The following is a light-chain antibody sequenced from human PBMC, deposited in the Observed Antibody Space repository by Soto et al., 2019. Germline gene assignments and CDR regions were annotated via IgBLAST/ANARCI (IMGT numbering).Light chain of an antibody. CDR1: QSVSSN. J-gene: IGKJ2*01. CDR2: GAS. Sequence: EIVMTQSPATLSVSPGERATVSCRASQSVSSNLAWYQQKPGQAPRLLIYGASTRATGIPARFRGSGSGTEFTPTIGSLQSEDFAVYYCQQYNNWPRTFGQGTKLEIK. V-gene: IGKV3-15*01. CDR3: QQYNNWPRT.